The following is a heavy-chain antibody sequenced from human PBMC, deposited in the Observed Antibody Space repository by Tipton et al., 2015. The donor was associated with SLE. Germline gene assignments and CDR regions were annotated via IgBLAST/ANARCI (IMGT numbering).Heavy chain of an antibody. J-gene: IGHJ5*02. CDR2: INHSGST. Sequence: TLSLTCAVYGGSFSGYYWSWIRQPPGKGLEWIGEINHSGSTNYNPSLKSRVTISLDTSKNQFSLKLSSVTAADTAVYYCARGPPDLKRCWFDPWGQGTLVTVSS. CDR1: GGSFSGYY. CDR3: ARGPPDLKRCWFDP. V-gene: IGHV4-34*01.